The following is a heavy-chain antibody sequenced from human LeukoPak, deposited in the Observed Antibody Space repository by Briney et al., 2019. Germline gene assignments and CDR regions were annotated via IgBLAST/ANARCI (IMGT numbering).Heavy chain of an antibody. CDR3: ARSGSDWYFDL. CDR2: IYYSGST. Sequence: SETLSLTCTVSGGSISSGDYYWSWIRQPPGKGLEWIGYIYYSGSTYYNPSLRSRVTISVDTSKNQFSLKLSSVTAADTAVYYCARSGSDWYFDLWGRGTLVTVSS. CDR1: GGSISSGDYY. V-gene: IGHV4-30-4*08. J-gene: IGHJ2*01. D-gene: IGHD3-10*01.